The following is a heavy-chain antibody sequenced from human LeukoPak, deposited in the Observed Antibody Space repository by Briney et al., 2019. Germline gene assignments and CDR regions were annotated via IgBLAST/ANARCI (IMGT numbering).Heavy chain of an antibody. D-gene: IGHD4-17*01. V-gene: IGHV3-53*01. CDR3: ARDSPWDYGSFDY. CDR1: GFTVSSNY. CDR2: IYSGGST. Sequence: GVLRLSCAASGFTVSSNYMSWVRQAPGKGLEWVSVIYSGGSTYYADSVRGRFTISRDNSKNTLYLQMNSLRAEDTAMYYCARDSPWDYGSFDYWGQGTLVTVPS. J-gene: IGHJ4*02.